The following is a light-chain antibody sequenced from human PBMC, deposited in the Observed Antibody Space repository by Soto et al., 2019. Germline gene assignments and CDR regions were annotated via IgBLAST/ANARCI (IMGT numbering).Light chain of an antibody. CDR3: QQRNEWVT. CDR2: DGS. CDR1: QSIRNY. J-gene: IGKJ4*01. Sequence: EDVLKHSTATLSLSALEGGNIYCRASQSIRNYLAWYQQKPGQAPRLLIYDGSNRATGIPARFSGSGSGTDFSLTISSLEPEDSGVYYCQQRNEWVTLGGGSMVDVK. V-gene: IGKV3-11*01.